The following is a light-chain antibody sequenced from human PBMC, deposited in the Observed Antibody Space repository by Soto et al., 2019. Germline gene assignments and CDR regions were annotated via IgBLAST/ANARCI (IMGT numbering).Light chain of an antibody. Sequence: IVLSKSPGTLSLSPGERATLSCRAIQSVSSSYLAWYQQKPGQAPRLLIYGASSRATGIPDRFSGSGSGTDFTLTISRLEPEDFAVYYCQQYGSSPPITFGQGTRLEIK. J-gene: IGKJ5*01. CDR2: GAS. V-gene: IGKV3-20*01. CDR3: QQYGSSPPIT. CDR1: QSVSSSY.